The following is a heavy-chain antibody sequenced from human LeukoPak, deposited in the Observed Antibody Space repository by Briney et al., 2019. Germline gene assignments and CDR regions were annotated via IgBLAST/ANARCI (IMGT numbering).Heavy chain of an antibody. CDR2: IYYSGST. CDR1: AGSISSSSYY. CDR3: ARIYCSSTSCYLDWYFDL. D-gene: IGHD2-2*01. V-gene: IGHV4-39*01. Sequence: ASETLSLTCTVSAGSISSSSYYWGWIRPPPGKGLEWFGSIYYSGSTYYNPSLKSRVTISVDTSKNQFSLKLSSVTAADTAVYYCARIYCSSTSCYLDWYFDLWGRGTLVTVSS. J-gene: IGHJ2*01.